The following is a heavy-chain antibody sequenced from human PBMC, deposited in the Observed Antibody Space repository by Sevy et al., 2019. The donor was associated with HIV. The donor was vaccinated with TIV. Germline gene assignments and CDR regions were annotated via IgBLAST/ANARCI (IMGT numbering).Heavy chain of an antibody. V-gene: IGHV3-7*03. J-gene: IGHJ5*02. Sequence: GGSLRLSCVASGFNFRNFWMSWVRQAPGKGLECVADIKQDGSEAYYVDSVKGRFTISRDNAKNSLYLQMNSRRDEDAAMYFCLRDNEVGASMLDAWGQGTPVTVSS. CDR1: GFNFRNFW. CDR3: LRDNEVGASMLDA. CDR2: IKQDGSEA. D-gene: IGHD1-26*01.